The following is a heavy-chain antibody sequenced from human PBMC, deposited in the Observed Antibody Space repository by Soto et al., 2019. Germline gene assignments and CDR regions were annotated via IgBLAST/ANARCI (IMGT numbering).Heavy chain of an antibody. CDR3: ASLTAPNYHLDY. CDR1: GGSISSYY. CDR2: IYYSGST. J-gene: IGHJ4*02. V-gene: IGHV4-59*01. D-gene: IGHD2-2*01. Sequence: SETLSLTCTVSGGSISSYYWSWIRQPPGKGLEWIGYIYYSGSTNYNPSLKSRVTISVDTSKNQFSLKLSSVTAADTAVYYCASLTAPNYHLDYWGQGTLVTVSS.